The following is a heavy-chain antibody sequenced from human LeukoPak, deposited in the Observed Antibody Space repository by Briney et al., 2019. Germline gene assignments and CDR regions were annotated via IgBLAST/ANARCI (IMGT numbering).Heavy chain of an antibody. J-gene: IGHJ3*02. V-gene: IGHV3-53*01. Sequence: GGSLRLSCAASGFTVSSNYMSWVRQAPGKGLEWVSVIYSGGSTHYADSVKGRFTISRDNSKNTLYLQMNSLRAEDTAVYYCARVLYYDFWSGYPGAFDIWGQGTMVTVSS. CDR1: GFTVSSNY. D-gene: IGHD3-3*01. CDR2: IYSGGST. CDR3: ARVLYYDFWSGYPGAFDI.